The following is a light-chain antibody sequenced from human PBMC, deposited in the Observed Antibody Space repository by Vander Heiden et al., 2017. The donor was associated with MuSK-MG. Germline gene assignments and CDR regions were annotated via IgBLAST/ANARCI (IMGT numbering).Light chain of an antibody. J-gene: IGKJ1*01. CDR1: HNIKSY. CDR3: QQSFSTPRK. V-gene: IGKV1-39*01. CDR2: AAA. Sequence: DIQMTQSPSSPPASVRDRVTLTSRASHNIKSYLNWYQQKPGEAPKLLIYAAATWQGGIPARFSGSGSGTDFTLNISRLQPEDVGTYYCQQSFSTPRKFGQGTKVEIK.